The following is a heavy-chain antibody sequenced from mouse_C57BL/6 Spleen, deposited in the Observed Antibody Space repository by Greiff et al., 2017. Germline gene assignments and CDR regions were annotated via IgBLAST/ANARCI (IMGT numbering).Heavy chain of an antibody. D-gene: IGHD3-3*01. Sequence: VQLQQSGPELVKPGASVKISCKASGYAFTSSWMNWVKQRPGNGLEWIGRIYPGDGDTNYNGKFKGKDTLTADKSSSTAYMQLSSLTSEDSAVYFCARGGDDGADWFAYWGQGTLVTVSA. CDR1: GYAFTSSW. J-gene: IGHJ3*01. CDR2: IYPGDGDT. CDR3: ARGGDDGADWFAY. V-gene: IGHV1-82*01.